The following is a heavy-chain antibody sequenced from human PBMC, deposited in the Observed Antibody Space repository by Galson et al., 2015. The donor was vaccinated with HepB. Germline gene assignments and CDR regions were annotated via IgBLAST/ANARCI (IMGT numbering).Heavy chain of an antibody. CDR3: ARGEFGELLPNYYYYYGMDV. V-gene: IGHV1-46*01. J-gene: IGHJ6*02. CDR2: INPSGGST. D-gene: IGHD3-10*01. Sequence: SVKVSCKASGYTFTSYGISWVRQAPGQGLEWMGIINPSGGSTSYAQKFQGRVTMTRDTSTSTVYMELSSLRSEDTAVYYCARGEFGELLPNYYYYYGMDVWGQGTTVTVSS. CDR1: GYTFTSYG.